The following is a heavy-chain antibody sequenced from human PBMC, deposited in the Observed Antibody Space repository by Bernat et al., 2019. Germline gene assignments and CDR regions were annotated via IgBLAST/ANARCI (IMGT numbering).Heavy chain of an antibody. Sequence: QVQLQESGPGLVKPSETLSLTCTVSGDSVSGGSYYWSWIRQPPGKGLEWFGYIYYSGSTNYNPSLKSRVTISVDTSKNQFSLKLSSVTAADTAVYYCASSNQRTGDYFDFWGQGTLVTVSS. CDR3: ASSNQRTGDYFDF. D-gene: IGHD3/OR15-3a*01. CDR1: GDSVSGGSYY. V-gene: IGHV4-61*01. CDR2: IYYSGST. J-gene: IGHJ4*02.